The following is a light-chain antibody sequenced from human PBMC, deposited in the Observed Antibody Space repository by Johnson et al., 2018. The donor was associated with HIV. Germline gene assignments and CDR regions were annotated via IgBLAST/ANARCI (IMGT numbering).Light chain of an antibody. CDR3: GTWDSSLSAPYV. V-gene: IGLV1-51*02. Sequence: QSVLTQPPSVSAAPGQKVTISCSGSTSNIGNNYVSWYQHLPGTAPKLLICENTKRPSGIPDRFSGSKSGTSATLGITGLQTGDEADYYCGTWDSSLSAPYVFGTGTKVTVL. CDR1: TSNIGNNY. J-gene: IGLJ1*01. CDR2: ENT.